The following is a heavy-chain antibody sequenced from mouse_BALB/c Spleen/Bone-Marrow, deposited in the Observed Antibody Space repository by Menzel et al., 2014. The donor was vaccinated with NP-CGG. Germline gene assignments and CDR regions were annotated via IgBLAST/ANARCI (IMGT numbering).Heavy chain of an antibody. CDR2: ISSGGGNT. D-gene: IGHD2-14*01. CDR1: GFTFDSYN. J-gene: IGHJ2*01. Sequence: EVNVVDSGGGLVTPGGSLKLSCAASGFTFDSYNMSWVRQTPEKRLEWVATISSGGGNTYYPDSVKGRFTISRDNAKNNLYLQMSSLRSEDTALYYCVRREYDDYFDYWGQGTTLTVSS. V-gene: IGHV5-9*03. CDR3: VRREYDDYFDY.